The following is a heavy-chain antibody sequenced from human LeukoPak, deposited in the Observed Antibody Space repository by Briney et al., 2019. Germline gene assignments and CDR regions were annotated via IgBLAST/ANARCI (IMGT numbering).Heavy chain of an antibody. J-gene: IGHJ4*02. CDR3: ARIRCGHSDEICYNY. V-gene: IGHV4-34*01. CDR1: GVSFRAHY. Sequence: PSETLSLTCAVHGVSFRAHYWSWIRQSPGKGLEWIGETNPGGQTNYNPSLKSRVTISVGPSENRFSLGLTSVTAADTAVYFCARIRCGHSDEICYNYWGRGTLVTVSS. CDR2: TNPGGQT. D-gene: IGHD2-2*02.